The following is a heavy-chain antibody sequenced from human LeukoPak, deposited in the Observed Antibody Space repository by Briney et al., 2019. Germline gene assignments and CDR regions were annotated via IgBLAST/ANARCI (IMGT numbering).Heavy chain of an antibody. J-gene: IGHJ4*02. V-gene: IGHV3-21*01. Sequence: GGSLRLSCAASGFIFSDYMMTWVRQAPGKVLEWVSSISSSSSYIHYADSVKGRCTISRDNAKNSLYLHMNSLRADDTAVYYCARVGMSAWPIDSWGQGTLVTVSS. CDR1: GFIFSDYM. D-gene: IGHD1-26*01. CDR2: ISSSSSYI. CDR3: ARVGMSAWPIDS.